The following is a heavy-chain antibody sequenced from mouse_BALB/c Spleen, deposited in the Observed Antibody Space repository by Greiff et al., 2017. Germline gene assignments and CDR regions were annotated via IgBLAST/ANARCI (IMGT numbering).Heavy chain of an antibody. CDR2: IWAGGST. V-gene: IGHV2-9*02. CDR1: GFSLTSYG. D-gene: IGHD2-4*01. CDR3: ARESTMITRFAY. J-gene: IGHJ3*01. Sequence: QVQLQQSGPGLVQPSQSLSITCTVSGFSLTSYGVHWVRQPPGKGLEWLGVIWAGGSTNYNSALMSRLSISKDNSKSQVFLKMNSLQTDDTAMYYCARESTMITRFAYWGQGTLVTVSA.